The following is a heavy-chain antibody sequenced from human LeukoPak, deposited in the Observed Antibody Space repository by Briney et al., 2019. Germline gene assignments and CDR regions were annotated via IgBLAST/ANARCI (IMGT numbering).Heavy chain of an antibody. J-gene: IGHJ4*02. V-gene: IGHV3-7*04. D-gene: IGHD3-3*01. CDR1: GITLSTYW. CDR3: VRYTRRYEFDY. CDR2: IKDDGRET. Sequence: GGSLRLSCAASGITLSTYWMSWVRQAPGKGLEWVANIKDDGRETYYVGSVRGRFTITRDNAKNSLSMQMNSLRAEDTAVYYCVRYTRRYEFDYWGQGTLVTVSS.